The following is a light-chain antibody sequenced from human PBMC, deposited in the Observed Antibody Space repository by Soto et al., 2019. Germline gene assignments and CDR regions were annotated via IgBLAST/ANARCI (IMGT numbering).Light chain of an antibody. J-gene: IGLJ1*01. Sequence: QSVLTQPPSASGSPGQSVTISCTGTKNDIGVYAFLSWYQHHPGKASRLIIYEAVQRPSGGPDRFSGSKSGNTASLTASGLQAAEEADYFCKTYAGSNTYVFGSGTKVTVL. CDR2: EAV. CDR3: KTYAGSNTYV. CDR1: KNDIGVYAF. V-gene: IGLV2-8*01.